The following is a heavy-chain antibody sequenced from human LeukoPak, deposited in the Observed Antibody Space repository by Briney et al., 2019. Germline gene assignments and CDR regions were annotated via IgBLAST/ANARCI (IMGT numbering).Heavy chain of an antibody. J-gene: IGHJ5*02. Sequence: PSETLSLTCTVSGGSISSYYWSWIRQPPGKGLEWIGYIYYSGSTNYNPSLKSRVTISVDTSKNQFSLKLSSVTAADTAVYYCARHRKRQLWDDWFDPWGQGTLVTVSS. CDR3: ARHRKRQLWDDWFDP. V-gene: IGHV4-59*01. CDR1: GGSISSYY. CDR2: IYYSGST. D-gene: IGHD5-18*01.